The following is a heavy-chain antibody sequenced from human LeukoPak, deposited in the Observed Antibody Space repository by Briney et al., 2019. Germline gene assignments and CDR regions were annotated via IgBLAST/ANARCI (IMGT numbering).Heavy chain of an antibody. D-gene: IGHD3-22*01. V-gene: IGHV4-4*07. CDR2: IYTSGST. CDR3: AIRSRYYYDSSGYLNDAFDI. Sequence: SETLSLTCTVSGGSISSYYWSWLRQPAGKGLEWIGRIYTSGSTNYNPSLKSRVTMSVDTSKNQFSLKLSSVTAADTAVYYCAIRSRYYYDSSGYLNDAFDIWAQGTMVTVSS. CDR1: GGSISSYY. J-gene: IGHJ3*02.